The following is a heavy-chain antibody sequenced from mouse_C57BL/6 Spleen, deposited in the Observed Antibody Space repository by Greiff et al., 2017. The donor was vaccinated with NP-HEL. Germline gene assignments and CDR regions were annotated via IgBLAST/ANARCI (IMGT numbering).Heavy chain of an antibody. J-gene: IGHJ2*01. CDR3: ARGFITTVVGYFDY. V-gene: IGHV3-6*01. Sequence: ESGPGLVKPSQSLSLTCSVTGYSITSGYYWNWIRQFPGNKLEWMGYISYDGSNNYNPSLKNRISITRDTSKNQFFLKLNSVTTEDTATYYCARGFITTVVGYFDYWGQGTTLTVSS. CDR2: ISYDGSN. CDR1: GYSITSGYY. D-gene: IGHD1-1*01.